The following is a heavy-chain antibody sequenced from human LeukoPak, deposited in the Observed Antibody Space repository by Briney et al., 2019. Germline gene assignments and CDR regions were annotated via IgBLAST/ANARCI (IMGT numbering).Heavy chain of an antibody. CDR2: IYYSGST. CDR3: AKDQLNRFCSGGSCSTTHDY. J-gene: IGHJ4*02. D-gene: IGHD2-15*01. CDR1: GGSISSYY. Sequence: SETLSLTCTVSGGSISSYYWSWIRQPPGKGLEWIGYIYYSGSTNYNPSLKSRVTISVDTSKNQFSLKLSSVTAADTAIYYCAKDQLNRFCSGGSCSTTHDYWGQGTLVTVSS. V-gene: IGHV4-59*01.